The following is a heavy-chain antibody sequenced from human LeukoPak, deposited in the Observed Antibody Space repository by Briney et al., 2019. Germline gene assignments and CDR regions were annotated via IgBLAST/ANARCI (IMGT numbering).Heavy chain of an antibody. V-gene: IGHV4-59*01. CDR1: GTSIKNYY. CDR3: ATSLYGDYEADF. D-gene: IGHD4-17*01. Sequence: SETLSLTCTFSGTSIKNYYWSWIRQPPGKGLEWIGYVYYSGSTSYNPALESRVSISDGTSGNQVLLWLTSVTAADTAVYFCATSLYGDYEADFWGPGILVTVSS. J-gene: IGHJ4*02. CDR2: VYYSGST.